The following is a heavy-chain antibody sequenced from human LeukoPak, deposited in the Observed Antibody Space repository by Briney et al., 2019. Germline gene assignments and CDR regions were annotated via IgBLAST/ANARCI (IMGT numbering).Heavy chain of an antibody. Sequence: SETLSLTCTVSGGSISSGGYHWSWIRQPPGKGLEWIGYIYYSGSTYYNPSLKSRVTISVDTSKNQFSLKLSSVTAADTAVYYCARLYGSGSPYFDYWGQGTLVTVSS. CDR1: GGSISSGGYH. D-gene: IGHD3-10*01. V-gene: IGHV4-31*03. CDR3: ARLYGSGSPYFDY. CDR2: IYYSGST. J-gene: IGHJ4*02.